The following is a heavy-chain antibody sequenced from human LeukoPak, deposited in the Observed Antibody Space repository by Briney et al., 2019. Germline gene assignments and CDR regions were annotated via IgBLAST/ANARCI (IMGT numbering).Heavy chain of an antibody. CDR2: ISGSGGST. CDR1: GFTFSSYA. D-gene: IGHD4-17*01. V-gene: IGHV3-23*01. Sequence: PGGSLRLSCAASGFTFSSYAMSWVRQAPGKGLEWVSAISGSGGSTYYADSVKGRFTISRDNSKNTLYLQMNSLRAEDTAVYYCAKRPLYGDYVMGMVYWGQGTLVTVSS. CDR3: AKRPLYGDYVMGMVY. J-gene: IGHJ4*02.